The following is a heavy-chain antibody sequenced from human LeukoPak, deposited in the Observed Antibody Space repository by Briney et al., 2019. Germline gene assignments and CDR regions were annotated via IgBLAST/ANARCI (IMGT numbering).Heavy chain of an antibody. V-gene: IGHV3-23*01. J-gene: IGHJ4*02. CDR3: AKARNVLRYFDWLVDY. Sequence: GGSLRPSCAASGFTFSSYAMSSVRQAPGQRLEWVSAISGSGGSTYYADSVKGRFTISRDNSKNTLYLQMNSLRAEDTAVYYCAKARNVLRYFDWLVDYWGQGTLVTVSS. D-gene: IGHD3-9*01. CDR1: GFTFSSYA. CDR2: ISGSGGST.